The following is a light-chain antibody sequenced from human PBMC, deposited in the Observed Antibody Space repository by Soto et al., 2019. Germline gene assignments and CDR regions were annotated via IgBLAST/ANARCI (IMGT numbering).Light chain of an antibody. Sequence: QLVLTQPPSVSGAPGQRVTISCTGSSTNLGANYGVHWYHQVPGTAPKLLIYGDTNRPSGVPDRFSGSKSATSASLAITGLQAEDEADYYCQSYDSSLTAVVFGGGTQLTVL. CDR1: STNLGANYG. CDR3: QSYDSSLTAVV. V-gene: IGLV1-40*01. CDR2: GDT. J-gene: IGLJ2*01.